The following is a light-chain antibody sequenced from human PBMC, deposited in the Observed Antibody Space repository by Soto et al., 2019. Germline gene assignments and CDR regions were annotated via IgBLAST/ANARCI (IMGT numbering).Light chain of an antibody. Sequence: EIVLAHSPGALALWPGERATLSGRASQNIGTYLAWYQHKPGQAPSVLIFGASTRANGVPARFSGSGSGTAFTLTISSLQPEDFAVYYCQKDYNLTWTFGQGTKVDIK. CDR2: GAS. CDR3: QKDYNLTWT. CDR1: QNIGTY. J-gene: IGKJ1*01. V-gene: IGKV3D-7*01.